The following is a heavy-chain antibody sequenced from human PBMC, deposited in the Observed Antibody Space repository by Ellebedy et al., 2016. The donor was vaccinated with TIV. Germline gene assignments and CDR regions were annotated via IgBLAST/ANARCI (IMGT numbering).Heavy chain of an antibody. D-gene: IGHD1-26*01. CDR3: ARRDKGGATMKAFDY. CDR2: ISFDGSKT. J-gene: IGHJ4*02. V-gene: IGHV3-30-3*01. Sequence: GESLKISCAASGFTFSSYAMHWVRQAPGKGLDWVAVISFDGSKTDYADSVKGRFIVSRDNAKNSLYLQMNSLRADDTAVYYCARRDKGGATMKAFDYWGQGTLVTVSS. CDR1: GFTFSSYA.